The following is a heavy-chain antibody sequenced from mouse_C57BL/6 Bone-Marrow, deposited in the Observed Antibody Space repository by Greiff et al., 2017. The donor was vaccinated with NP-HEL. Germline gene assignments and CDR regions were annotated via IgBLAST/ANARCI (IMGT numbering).Heavy chain of an antibody. V-gene: IGHV7-1*01. J-gene: IGHJ4*01. Sequence: EVKLVESGGGLVQSGRSLRLSCATSGFTFSDFYMEWVRQAPGKGLEWIAASRNKANDYTTEYSATVKGRFIVSRDTSQSILYLQMNALRADDTAIYYCASDAWDVGYYAMDYWGQGTSVTVSS. D-gene: IGHD4-1*01. CDR1: GFTFSDFY. CDR2: SRNKANDYTT. CDR3: ASDAWDVGYYAMDY.